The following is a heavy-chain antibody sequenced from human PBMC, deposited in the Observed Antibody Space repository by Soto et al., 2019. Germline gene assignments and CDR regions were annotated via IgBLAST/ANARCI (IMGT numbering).Heavy chain of an antibody. CDR1: GYTLTAYY. CDR2: INPNNGAT. V-gene: IGHV1-2*02. J-gene: IGHJ4*02. CDR3: ARGPHYYESRSPSWSTAD. D-gene: IGHD3-10*01. Sequence: GASVKVSCKASGYTLTAYYMHWVRQAPGQGLEWMGWINPNNGATNYAQSFQGRVTMTRDTSISTAYMELSRLRSDDSAVYYCARGPHYYESRSPSWSTADWGQGTLVTVSS.